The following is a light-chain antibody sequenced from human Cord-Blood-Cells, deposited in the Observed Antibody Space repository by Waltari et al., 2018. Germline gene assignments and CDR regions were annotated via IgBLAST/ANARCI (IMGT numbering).Light chain of an antibody. CDR1: SSDVGSSNL. V-gene: IGLV2-23*01. J-gene: IGLJ1*01. Sequence: QSALTQPASVSGSPGQSITISYTGTSSDVGSSNLVSWYQQHPGKAPKLMIYEGSKRHSGVSNRFSGSKSGNTASLTISGLQAEDEADYYCCSYAGSSTYVFGTGTKVTVL. CDR2: EGS. CDR3: CSYAGSSTYV.